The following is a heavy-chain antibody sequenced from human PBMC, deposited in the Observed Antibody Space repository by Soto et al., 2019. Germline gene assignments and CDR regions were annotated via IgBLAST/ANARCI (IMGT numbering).Heavy chain of an antibody. CDR2: IFYSGNT. D-gene: IGHD3-10*01. V-gene: IGHV4-31*03. CDR3: ARDSGSAHLDY. Sequence: QVQLQESGPGLVKASQTLTLTCTVSGGSINSGGYYWSWIRQHPGKGLEWIGYIFYSGNTYYNPSLKSRFTISVDTSKNQFSLKLSSVTAADTAVYYCARDSGSAHLDYWGQGTLVTVSS. J-gene: IGHJ4*02. CDR1: GGSINSGGYY.